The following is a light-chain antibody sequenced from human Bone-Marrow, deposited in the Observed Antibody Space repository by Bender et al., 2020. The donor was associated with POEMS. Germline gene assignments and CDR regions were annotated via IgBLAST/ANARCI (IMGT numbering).Light chain of an antibody. V-gene: IGLV2-8*01. CDR3: GSFAGGIYV. Sequence: QPALTQPPSASGSVGQSVTISCTGTNDDVGFYNYVSWYQQHPGKAPKVIIYEVTKRPSGVPDRFSGSKSGNTASLTVSGLRAEDEADYYCGSFAGGIYVFGTGTRLSVL. CDR1: NDDVGFYNY. CDR2: EVT. J-gene: IGLJ1*01.